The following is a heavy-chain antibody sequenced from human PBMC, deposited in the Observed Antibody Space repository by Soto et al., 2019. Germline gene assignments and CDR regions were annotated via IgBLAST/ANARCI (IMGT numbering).Heavy chain of an antibody. Sequence: QGQLVQSGAEVKKPGASVKVSCKASGYTFTSYGISWVRQAPGQGLEWMGWISAYNGNTNYAQKVQRRVTMTTGTATSTAYMEVRSLRSDDAAVYYFARDPGTRSDYWGHGPLVTVSS. V-gene: IGHV1-18*01. CDR1: GYTFTSYG. J-gene: IGHJ4*01. CDR2: ISAYNGNT. D-gene: IGHD3-10*01. CDR3: ARDPGTRSDY.